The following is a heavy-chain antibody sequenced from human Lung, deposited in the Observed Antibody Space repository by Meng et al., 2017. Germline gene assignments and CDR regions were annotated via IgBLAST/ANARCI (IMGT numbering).Heavy chain of an antibody. V-gene: IGHV4-34*01. CDR2: INHSGST. D-gene: IGHD4-11*01. CDR1: GGSFSYSY. Sequence: HVQPQQWGAGLLKPSEPLSLTCVVSGGSFSYSYWSWIRQPPGKGLEWIGEINHSGSTNYNPSLESRATISVDTSQNNLSLKLSSVTAADSAVYYCARGPTTMAHDFDYWGQGTLVTVSS. J-gene: IGHJ4*02. CDR3: ARGPTTMAHDFDY.